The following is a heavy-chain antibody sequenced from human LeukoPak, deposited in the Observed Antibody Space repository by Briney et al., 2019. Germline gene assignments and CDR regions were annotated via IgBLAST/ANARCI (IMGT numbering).Heavy chain of an antibody. V-gene: IGHV3-21*01. J-gene: IGHJ5*02. CDR3: ARGGDNSASTNWFDP. D-gene: IGHD2-21*01. CDR1: GFTFSSYS. Sequence: GGSLRLSCAASGFTFSSYSMHWVRQAPGKGLEWVSSISTSSSYIYYADSVKGRFTISRDNAKKSVYLQMNSLRAEDTAVYYCARGGDNSASTNWFDPWGQGTPVIVSS. CDR2: ISTSSSYI.